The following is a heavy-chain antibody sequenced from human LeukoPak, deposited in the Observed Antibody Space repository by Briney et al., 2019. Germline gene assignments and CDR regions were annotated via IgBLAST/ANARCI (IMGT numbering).Heavy chain of an antibody. Sequence: SETLSLTCTVSGGSIISSDYHWGWVRQPPGKGLEWIGTISYSGNTDYNPSLRSRVTRSVDTSNNQFSLRLGSVTAADTAVYHCARHCCSGPAKRVFDIWGQGTMVTVSS. CDR2: ISYSGNT. V-gene: IGHV4-39*01. D-gene: IGHD2-15*01. J-gene: IGHJ3*02. CDR3: ARHCCSGPAKRVFDI. CDR1: GGSIISSDYH.